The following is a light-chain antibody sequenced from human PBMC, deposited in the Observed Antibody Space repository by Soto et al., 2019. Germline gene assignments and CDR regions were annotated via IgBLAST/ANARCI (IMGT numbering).Light chain of an antibody. V-gene: IGKV3-15*01. J-gene: IGKJ1*01. Sequence: EIVMTQSQATLSVSPGERATLSCRASQSVSSNLAWYQQKPGQAPRLLISGASTRATGIPARFSGSGSGTEFTLTISSLQSEDFAVYYCQQYNNWPRTFGQGTKVEIK. CDR3: QQYNNWPRT. CDR1: QSVSSN. CDR2: GAS.